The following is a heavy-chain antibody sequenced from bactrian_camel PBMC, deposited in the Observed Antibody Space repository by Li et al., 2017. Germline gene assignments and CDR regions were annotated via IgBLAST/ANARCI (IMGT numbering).Heavy chain of an antibody. V-gene: IGHV3-2*01. CDR1: GFTFSTYS. D-gene: IGHD1*01. Sequence: HVQLVESGGGSVQSGGSLRLSCAASGFTFSTYSMSWVRQAPGKGLEWLSSIYYDSSDGYYTDSVKGRFTISRDNAKNTVYLQMNSLKTEDTAIYYCARVTGGDANNYWGQGTQVTVS. CDR3: ARVTGGDANNY. CDR2: IYYDSSDG. J-gene: IGHJ4*01.